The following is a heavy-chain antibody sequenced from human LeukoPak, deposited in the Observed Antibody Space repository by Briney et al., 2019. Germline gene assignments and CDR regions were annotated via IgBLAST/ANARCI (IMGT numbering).Heavy chain of an antibody. V-gene: IGHV3-74*01. D-gene: IGHD3-10*01. CDR3: ARGGYYYGSGSTDY. J-gene: IGHJ4*02. CDR2: INSDGSST. CDR1: GFTLSSYW. Sequence: GGSLRLSRAASGFTLSSYWMHWVRQAPGKGLVWVSRINSDGSSTSHADSVKGRFTISRDNAQNTLYLQMNSLRAEDTAVYYCARGGYYYGSGSTDYWGQGTLVTVSS.